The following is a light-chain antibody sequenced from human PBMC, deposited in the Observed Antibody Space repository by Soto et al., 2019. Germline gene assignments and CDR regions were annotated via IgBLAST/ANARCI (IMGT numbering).Light chain of an antibody. Sequence: QSALTQPASVSGSPGQSITISCTGTSSDVGGYNYVSGYQQHPGKAPKLMIYDVSNRPTGVSNRFAGYKSGNTASLTISGLEADDGADYYCSSYTFSRTLDVFGTGTKLTVL. CDR1: SSDVGGYNY. J-gene: IGLJ1*01. CDR2: DVS. V-gene: IGLV2-14*01. CDR3: SSYTFSRTLDV.